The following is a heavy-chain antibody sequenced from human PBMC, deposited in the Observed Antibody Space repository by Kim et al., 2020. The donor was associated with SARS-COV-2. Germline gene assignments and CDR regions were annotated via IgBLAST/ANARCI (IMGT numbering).Heavy chain of an antibody. V-gene: IGHV4-31*03. CDR1: GGSISSGGYY. CDR2: IYYSGST. Sequence: SETLSLTCTVSGGSISSGGYYWSWIRQHPGKGLEWIGYIYYSGSTYYNPSLKSRVTISVDTSKNQFSLKLSSVTAADTAVYYCARDGSGTYLRGMDVWGQGTTVTVSS. D-gene: IGHD6-25*01. J-gene: IGHJ6*02. CDR3: ARDGSGTYLRGMDV.